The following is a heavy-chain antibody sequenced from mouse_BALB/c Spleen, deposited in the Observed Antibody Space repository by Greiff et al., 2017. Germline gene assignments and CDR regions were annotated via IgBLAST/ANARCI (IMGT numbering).Heavy chain of an antibody. V-gene: IGHV1-31*01. CDR3: ARGDSHYFDY. D-gene: IGHD3-3*01. CDR1: GYSFTGYY. Sequence: VHVKQSGPELVKPGASVKISCKASGYSFTGYYMHWVKQSHVKSLEWIGRINPYNGATSYNQNFKDKASLTVDKSSSTAYMELHSLTSEDSAVYYCARGDSHYFDYWGQGTTLTVSS. J-gene: IGHJ2*01. CDR2: INPYNGAT.